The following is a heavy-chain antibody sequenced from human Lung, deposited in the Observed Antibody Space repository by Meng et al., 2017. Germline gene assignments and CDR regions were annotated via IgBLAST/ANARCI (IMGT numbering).Heavy chain of an antibody. CDR2: INHSGST. Sequence: QGQLQKWGAGLLKPSATLSLTCVVSGGSFSDYYWSWIRQPPGKGLEWIGEINHSGSTNYNPSLENRATISVDTSQNNLSLKLSSVTAADSAVYYCARGPTTMAHDFDYWGQGTLVTVSS. CDR1: GGSFSDYY. J-gene: IGHJ4*02. D-gene: IGHD4-11*01. V-gene: IGHV4-34*01. CDR3: ARGPTTMAHDFDY.